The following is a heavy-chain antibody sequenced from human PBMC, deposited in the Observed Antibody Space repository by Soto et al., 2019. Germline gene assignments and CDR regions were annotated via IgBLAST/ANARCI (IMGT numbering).Heavy chain of an antibody. CDR1: GGSISSSSYY. D-gene: IGHD3-3*01. J-gene: IGHJ4*02. CDR3: ARGFWSGYYYYFDY. Sequence: QLQLQESGPGLVKPSETLSLTCTVSGGSISSSSYYWGWIRQPPGKGLEWIGSIYYSGSTYYNPSLTSRVTISVDTSKNQFSLKLSSVTAADTAVYYCARGFWSGYYYYFDYWGQGTLVTVSS. V-gene: IGHV4-39*01. CDR2: IYYSGST.